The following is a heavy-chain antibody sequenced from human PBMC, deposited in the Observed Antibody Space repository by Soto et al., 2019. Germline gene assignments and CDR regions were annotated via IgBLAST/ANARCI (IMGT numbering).Heavy chain of an antibody. CDR3: SILEGA. D-gene: IGHD2-21*01. J-gene: IGHJ5*02. CDR2: SRNKAKSYST. Sequence: EVQLVESGGGLVQPGGSLTLYCAVSRLTFGDHYMEWVRQAPGKGLEWVARSRNKAKSYSTDFAASVKGRFTISRDESKNSLNLQMNSLMTEDTAVYYCSILEGAWGQGTLVTVSS. V-gene: IGHV3-72*01. CDR1: RLTFGDHY.